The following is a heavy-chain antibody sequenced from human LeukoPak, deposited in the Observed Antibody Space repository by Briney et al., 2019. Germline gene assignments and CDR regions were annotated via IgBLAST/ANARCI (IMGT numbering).Heavy chain of an antibody. CDR3: ARHPRDDYNFAFDI. V-gene: IGHV4-59*08. D-gene: IGHD5-24*01. CDR1: GGSMSSYY. Sequence: SETLFLTCTVSGGSMSSYYWSWIRQPPGKGLEWIGYIYYSGSTNYNPSLTSRVAISVGTSKNQFSLKLSSVTAADTAIYYCARHPRDDYNFAFDIWGQGTMVAVSS. J-gene: IGHJ3*02. CDR2: IYYSGST.